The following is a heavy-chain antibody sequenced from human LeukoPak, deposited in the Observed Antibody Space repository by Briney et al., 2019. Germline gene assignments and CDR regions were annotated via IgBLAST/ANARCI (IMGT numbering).Heavy chain of an antibody. D-gene: IGHD3-22*01. V-gene: IGHV1-69*05. CDR2: IIPIFGTA. Sequence: ASVKVSCKASGGTFSSYAISWVRQAPGQGLEWMGGIIPIFGTANYAQKFQGRVTITTDESTSTAYMELSSLRSEDTAVYYCARSQRNYYDSSGYSFDYWGQGTPVTVSS. J-gene: IGHJ4*02. CDR1: GGTFSSYA. CDR3: ARSQRNYYDSSGYSFDY.